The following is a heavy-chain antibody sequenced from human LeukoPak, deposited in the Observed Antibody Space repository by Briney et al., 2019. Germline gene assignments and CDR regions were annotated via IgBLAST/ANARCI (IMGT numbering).Heavy chain of an antibody. CDR2: ISYDGSNK. J-gene: IGHJ5*02. V-gene: IGHV3-30*18. CDR3: AKGAVDH. CDR1: GFTFSSYG. Sequence: QPGGSLRPSCAASGFTFSSYGMHWVRQAPGKGLEWVAVISYDGSNKYYANSVKGRFTISRDNSKNTLYLQMNSLRAEDTAVYYCAKGAVDHWGQGTLVTVSS.